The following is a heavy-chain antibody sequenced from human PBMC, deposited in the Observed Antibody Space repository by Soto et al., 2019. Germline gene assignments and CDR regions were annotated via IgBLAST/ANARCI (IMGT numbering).Heavy chain of an antibody. CDR3: ARSDVVVVVAGSPAHIDC. CDR1: GYTFTNYY. D-gene: IGHD2-15*01. Sequence: ASVKVSCKASGYTFTNYYMHWVRQAPGQGLEWMGIINPSGGSTSYAQKYQGRVTMNRDTSTSTVYMELSSLRSEDTAVYYCARSDVVVVVAGSPAHIDCWGQGTLVTVST. J-gene: IGHJ4*02. V-gene: IGHV1-46*03. CDR2: INPSGGST.